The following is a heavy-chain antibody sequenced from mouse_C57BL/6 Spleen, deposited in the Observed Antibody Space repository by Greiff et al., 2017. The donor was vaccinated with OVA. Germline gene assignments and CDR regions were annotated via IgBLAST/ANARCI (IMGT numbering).Heavy chain of an antibody. J-gene: IGHJ1*03. Sequence: VQLQQSDAELVKPGASVKISCKVSGYTFTDHTIHWLKQRPEQGLEWIGYIYPRDGSTKYNEKFKGKATLTADKSSSTAYMQLNSLTSEDTAVYFCARLNYSNYWYFDVWGTGTTVTVSS. CDR2: IYPRDGST. CDR1: GYTFTDHT. D-gene: IGHD2-5*01. CDR3: ARLNYSNYWYFDV. V-gene: IGHV1-78*01.